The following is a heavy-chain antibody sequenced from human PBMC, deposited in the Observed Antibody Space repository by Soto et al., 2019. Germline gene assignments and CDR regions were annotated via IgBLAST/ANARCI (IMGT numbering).Heavy chain of an antibody. CDR3: ASRNIAALIYMHV. D-gene: IGHD6-25*01. V-gene: IGHV4-59*08. CDR1: GGSISSYY. J-gene: IGHJ6*03. CDR2: IYYSGST. Sequence: PPETLSLTCTGSGGSISSYYWSWIRQPPGKGLEWIGYIYYSGSTNYNPSLKSRVTISVDTSKNQFSLKLSSVTAADTAVYYCASRNIAALIYMHVWGKGPTVT.